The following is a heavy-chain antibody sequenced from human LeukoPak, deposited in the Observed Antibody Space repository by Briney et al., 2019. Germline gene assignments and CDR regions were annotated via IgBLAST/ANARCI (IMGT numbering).Heavy chain of an antibody. V-gene: IGHV4-61*01. D-gene: IGHD3-3*01. Sequence: RASETLSLTCTVSGVSVSSGSYYWSWIRQPPGKGLEWIGYIYYSGSTNYNPSLKSRVTISVDTSKNQFSLKLSSVTAADTAVYYCARGAYRNYYDFWSGYWAEGTYYYYYGMDVWGQGTTVTVSS. CDR2: IYYSGST. CDR1: GVSVSSGSYY. CDR3: ARGAYRNYYDFWSGYWAEGTYYYYYGMDV. J-gene: IGHJ6*02.